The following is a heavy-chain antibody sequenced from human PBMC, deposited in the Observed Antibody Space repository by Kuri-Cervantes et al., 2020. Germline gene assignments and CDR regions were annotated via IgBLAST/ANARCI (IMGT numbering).Heavy chain of an antibody. D-gene: IGHD5-12*01. Sequence: GESLKISCAASGFTFSSYSMNWVRQAPGKGLERVSSMSPSDGYPYYADSVKGRFTISRDNSKNTLFLQMNSLRAEDTAVYYCAKGSDSGYDQDYWGQGSLVTVSS. V-gene: IGHV3-23*01. J-gene: IGHJ4*02. CDR1: GFTFSSYS. CDR2: MSPSDGYP. CDR3: AKGSDSGYDQDY.